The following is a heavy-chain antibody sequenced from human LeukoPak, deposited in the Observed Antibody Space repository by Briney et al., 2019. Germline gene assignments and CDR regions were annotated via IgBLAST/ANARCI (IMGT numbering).Heavy chain of an antibody. V-gene: IGHV3-23*01. CDR3: AKSNPKSGYWLALQYSSGTENDY. CDR1: GFTFSSYA. CDR2: ISGSGGST. Sequence: PGGSLRLSCAASGFTFSSYAMSWVRQAPGKGLEWVSAISGSGGSTYYADSVKGRFTISRDNSKNTLYLQMNSLRAEDTAVYYCAKSNPKSGYWLALQYSSGTENDYWGQGTLVTVSS. D-gene: IGHD6-19*01. J-gene: IGHJ4*02.